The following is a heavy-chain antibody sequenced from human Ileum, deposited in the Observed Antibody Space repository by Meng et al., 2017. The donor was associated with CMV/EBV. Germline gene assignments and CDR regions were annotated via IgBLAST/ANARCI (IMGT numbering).Heavy chain of an antibody. J-gene: IGHJ5*02. D-gene: IGHD1-7*01. CDR2: IVAAGDT. Sequence: GESLKISCAASGFTFSRYDMFWVRQAAGKGLEWVSSIVAAGDTYYADSVKGRFTISRDNAKNTVYLQMNSLRAEDTAVYYCARDVSPWNYGTNAYNWFDPWGQGTLVTVSS. CDR1: GFTFSRYD. CDR3: ARDVSPWNYGTNAYNWFDP. V-gene: IGHV3-13*01.